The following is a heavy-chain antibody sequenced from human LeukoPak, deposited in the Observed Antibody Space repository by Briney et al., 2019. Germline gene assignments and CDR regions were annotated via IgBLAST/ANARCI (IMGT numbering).Heavy chain of an antibody. CDR3: ASNYGSGSSFDY. Sequence: SETLSLTCTVSGGSISSGDYYWSWIRQPPGKGLEWIGYIYYSGSTYYNPSLKSRVTISVDTSKNQFSLKLSSVTAADTAVYYCASNYGSGSSFDYWGQGTLVTVSS. CDR1: GGSISSGDYY. J-gene: IGHJ4*02. D-gene: IGHD3-10*01. CDR2: IYYSGST. V-gene: IGHV4-30-4*01.